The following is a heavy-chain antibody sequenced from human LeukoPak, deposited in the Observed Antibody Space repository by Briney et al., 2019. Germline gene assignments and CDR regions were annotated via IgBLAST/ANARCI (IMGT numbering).Heavy chain of an antibody. V-gene: IGHV3-20*04. CDR2: INWNGGST. Sequence: GGSLRLSCAASGFTFDDYDMSWVRQAPGKGLEWVSDINWNGGSTGYADSVKGRFTISRDNAKNSLYLQMNSLRAEDTALYYCAGGGGWYWGQGSLVTVSS. CDR3: AGGGGWY. J-gene: IGHJ4*02. CDR1: GFTFDDYD. D-gene: IGHD2-15*01.